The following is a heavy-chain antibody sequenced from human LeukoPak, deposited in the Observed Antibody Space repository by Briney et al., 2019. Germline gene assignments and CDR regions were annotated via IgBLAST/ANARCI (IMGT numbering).Heavy chain of an antibody. CDR2: RYYSGST. CDR3: ARVRGDFETD. Sequence: SETLSLTCSVSGGSNSSYYWTWLRQPPGKGLEWIGYRYYSGSTTYNPSLKSRVTISVDTSKSQFSLKLISVTAADTANYYCARVRGDFETDWGQGTLVTVSS. D-gene: IGHD3-16*01. CDR1: GGSNSSYY. V-gene: IGHV4-59*01. J-gene: IGHJ1*01.